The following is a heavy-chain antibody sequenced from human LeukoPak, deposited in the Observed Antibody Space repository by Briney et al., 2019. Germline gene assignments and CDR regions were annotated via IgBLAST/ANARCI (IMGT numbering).Heavy chain of an antibody. CDR3: ARGAWRGCSSTSCSLPPYLHQRGYYGMDV. Sequence: SETLSLTCAVYGGSFSGYYWSWIRQPPGKGLEWIGEINHSGSTNYNPSLKSRVTISVDTSKNQFSLKLSSVTAADTAVYYCARGAWRGCSSTSCSLPPYLHQRGYYGMDVWGQGTTVTVSS. J-gene: IGHJ6*02. CDR2: INHSGST. V-gene: IGHV4-34*01. D-gene: IGHD2-2*01. CDR1: GGSFSGYY.